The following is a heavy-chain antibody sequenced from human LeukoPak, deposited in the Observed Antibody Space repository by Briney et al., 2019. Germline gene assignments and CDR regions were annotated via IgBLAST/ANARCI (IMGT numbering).Heavy chain of an antibody. CDR3: ASRGRYWFDP. CDR2: IYYSGST. Sequence: SETLSLTCTVSGGSISSGDYYWSWIRQPPGKGLEWIGYIYYSGSTHYNPSLKSRITISVDTSKNQFSLKLSSVTAADTAVYYCASRGRYWFDPWGQGTLVTVSS. CDR1: GGSISSGDYY. J-gene: IGHJ5*02. V-gene: IGHV4-30-4*08.